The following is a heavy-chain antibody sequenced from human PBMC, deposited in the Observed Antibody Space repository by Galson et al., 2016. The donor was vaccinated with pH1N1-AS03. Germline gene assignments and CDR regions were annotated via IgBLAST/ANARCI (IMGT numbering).Heavy chain of an antibody. Sequence: SLKLSCAASGFSFSASWISWVRQAPGKGLEWVANIGQDGSEKYYVDSVEGRFTISTDNATNSLYLQMNSLRDEDRAVYYCARESQLTYYLDYWGRGTLVTVSS. D-gene: IGHD3-9*01. CDR3: ARESQLTYYLDY. CDR1: GFSFSASW. V-gene: IGHV3-7*03. CDR2: IGQDGSEK. J-gene: IGHJ4*01.